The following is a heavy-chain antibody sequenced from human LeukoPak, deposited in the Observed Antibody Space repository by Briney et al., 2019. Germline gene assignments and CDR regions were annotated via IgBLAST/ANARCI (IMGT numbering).Heavy chain of an antibody. CDR2: IIPILGIA. CDR1: GGTFSSYA. V-gene: IGHV1-69*04. Sequence: ASVKVSCKASGGTFSSYAISWVRQAPGQGLDWMGRIIPILGIANYAQKFQGRVTITADKSTSTAYMELSSLRSEDTAVYYCARGSSGWYSWFDPWGQGTLVTVSS. J-gene: IGHJ5*02. D-gene: IGHD6-19*01. CDR3: ARGSSGWYSWFDP.